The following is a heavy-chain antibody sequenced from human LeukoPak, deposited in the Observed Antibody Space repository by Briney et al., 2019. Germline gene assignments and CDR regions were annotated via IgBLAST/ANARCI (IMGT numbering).Heavy chain of an antibody. CDR2: ISSDGTYT. Sequence: GGSLRLSCAASGFTFSSYAMSWVRQASGKGLVLISRISSDGTYTTHADAVKGRFTISRDNAKDTLYLQMNSLRAEDTAFYYCARDLRESNSSQIDYWGRGTLVTVST. V-gene: IGHV3-74*01. CDR1: GFTFSSYA. J-gene: IGHJ4*02. CDR3: ARDLRESNSSQIDY. D-gene: IGHD6-13*01.